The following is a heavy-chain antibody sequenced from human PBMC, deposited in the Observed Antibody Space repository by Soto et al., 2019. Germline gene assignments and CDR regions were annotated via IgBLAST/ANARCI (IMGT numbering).Heavy chain of an antibody. V-gene: IGHV1-8*01. CDR1: GYTFTSYD. CDR3: ASTPYGSGSYYASYYYYYGMDV. CDR2: MNPNSGNT. D-gene: IGHD3-10*01. J-gene: IGHJ6*02. Sequence: SVKVSCKASGYTFTSYDINWVRQATGQGLEWMGWMNPNSGNTGYAQKFQGRVTMTRNTSISTAYMELSSLRSEDTAVYYCASTPYGSGSYYASYYYYYGMDVWGQGTTVTVSS.